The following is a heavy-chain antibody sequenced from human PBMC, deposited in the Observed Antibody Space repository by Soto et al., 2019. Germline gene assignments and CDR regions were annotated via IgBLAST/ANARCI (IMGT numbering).Heavy chain of an antibody. Sequence: QVQLQESGPGLVKPSQTLSLTCTVSGGSISTGGYYWTWIRQHPGKGLEWIGYIYYSGCTYYNPSLKSRVTLSVDTSKNQFSLKRSSVTAADTAGYYCARGLSVTLFDNWGQGTLVTVSS. V-gene: IGHV4-31*03. CDR3: ARGLSVTLFDN. CDR2: IYYSGCT. D-gene: IGHD4-4*01. CDR1: GGSISTGGYY. J-gene: IGHJ4*02.